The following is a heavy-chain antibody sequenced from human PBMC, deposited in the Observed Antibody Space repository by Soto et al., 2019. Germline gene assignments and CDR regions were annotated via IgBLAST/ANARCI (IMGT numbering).Heavy chain of an antibody. CDR3: ARARRSTTVTTYYYYGMDV. J-gene: IGHJ6*02. CDR2: INPSGGST. D-gene: IGHD4-17*01. CDR1: GYTFTSYY. V-gene: IGHV1-46*03. Sequence: QVQLVQSGAEVKKPGASVKVSCKASGYTFTSYYMHWVRQAPGQGLEWMGIINPSGGSTSYAQKLQGRVTMNRDTSTSTVYMELSSLRSEDTAVYYCARARRSTTVTTYYYYGMDVWGQGTTVTVSS.